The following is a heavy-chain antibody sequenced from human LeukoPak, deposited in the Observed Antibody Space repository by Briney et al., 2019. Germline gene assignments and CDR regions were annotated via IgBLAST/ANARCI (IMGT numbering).Heavy chain of an antibody. D-gene: IGHD3-10*01. CDR3: TSQEVGEYFDY. Sequence: VGSLKLSCAASGFTFSGSAMHWVRQASGKGLEWVGRIRSKANSYATAYAASVKGRFTISRDDSKNTAYLQMNSLKTEDTAVYYCTSQEVGEYFDYWGQGTLVTVSS. CDR1: GFTFSGSA. J-gene: IGHJ4*02. V-gene: IGHV3-73*01. CDR2: IRSKANSYAT.